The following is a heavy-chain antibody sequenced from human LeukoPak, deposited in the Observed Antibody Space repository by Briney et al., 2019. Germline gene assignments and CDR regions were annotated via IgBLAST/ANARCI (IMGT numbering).Heavy chain of an antibody. CDR3: VRDGGYSYGIDFDY. Sequence: GGSLRLSCAASAFTFSNYWMHWVRQAPGKGLVWVSRMNSDGSDTSYADSVKGRFTISRDNAKNTLYLQMNSLRAEDTAVYYCVRDGGYSYGIDFDYWGQGTLVTVSS. V-gene: IGHV3-74*01. CDR1: AFTFSNYW. D-gene: IGHD5-18*01. J-gene: IGHJ4*02. CDR2: MNSDGSDT.